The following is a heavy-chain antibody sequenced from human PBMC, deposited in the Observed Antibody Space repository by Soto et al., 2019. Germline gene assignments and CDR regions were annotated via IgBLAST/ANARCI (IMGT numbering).Heavy chain of an antibody. CDR1: GYTFTSYG. CDR2: ISAYNGNT. D-gene: IGHD2-2*01. CDR3: ARDGDIVVVPAAVYYYYYMDV. Sequence: ASVKVSCKASGYTFTSYGISWVRQAPGRGLEWMGWISAYNGNTNYAQKLQGRVTMTTDTSTSTAYMELRSLRSDDTAVYYCARDGDIVVVPAAVYYYYYMDVWGKGTTVTVSS. V-gene: IGHV1-18*01. J-gene: IGHJ6*03.